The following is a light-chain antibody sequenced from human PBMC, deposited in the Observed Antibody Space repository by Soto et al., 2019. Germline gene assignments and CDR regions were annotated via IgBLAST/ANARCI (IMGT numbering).Light chain of an antibody. CDR2: AAS. CDR1: QSSSSY. J-gene: IGKJ4*01. V-gene: IGKV1-39*01. Sequence: DIQMTQSPSSLSASVGDRVTITCRASQSSSSYLNWYQQKPGKAPKLLIYAASSLQSGVPSRFSGSGSGTDFTLSSSSLQPEDFATYYCQQSYSTLGLTFGGGTKVEIK. CDR3: QQSYSTLGLT.